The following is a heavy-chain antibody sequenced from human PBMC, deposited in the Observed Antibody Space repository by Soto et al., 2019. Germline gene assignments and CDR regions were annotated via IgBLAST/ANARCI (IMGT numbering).Heavy chain of an antibody. CDR1: GFTVSSNY. CDR3: ATDLYSSGWSTFDY. D-gene: IGHD6-19*01. Sequence: GGSLRLSCAASGFTVSSNYMSWVRQAPGKGLEWVSVIYSGGSTYYADSVKGRFTISRDNSKNTLYLQMNSLRAEDTAVYYCATDLYSSGWSTFDYWGQGTLVTVSS. CDR2: IYSGGST. J-gene: IGHJ4*02. V-gene: IGHV3-66*01.